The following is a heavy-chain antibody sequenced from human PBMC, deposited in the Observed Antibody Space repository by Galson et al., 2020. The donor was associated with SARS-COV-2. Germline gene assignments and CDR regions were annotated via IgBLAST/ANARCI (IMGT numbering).Heavy chain of an antibody. CDR1: GFSLSTSGVG. CDR3: AHVPGVTMIVVATHPWFDP. Sequence: SGPTLVKPTQTLTLTCTFSGFSLSTSGVGVGWIRQPPGKALEWLALIYWDDDKRYSPSLKSRLTITKDTSKNQVVLTMTNMDPVDTATYYCAHVPGVTMIVVATHPWFDPWGQGTLVTFSS. D-gene: IGHD3-22*01. V-gene: IGHV2-5*02. CDR2: IYWDDDK. J-gene: IGHJ5*02.